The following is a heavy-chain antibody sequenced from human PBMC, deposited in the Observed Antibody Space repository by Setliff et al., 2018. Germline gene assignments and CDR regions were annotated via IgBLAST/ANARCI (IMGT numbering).Heavy chain of an antibody. CDR1: GGSISSSSYY. Sequence: PSETLSLTCTVSGGSISSSSYYWGWIRQPPGKGLEWIGSIYYSGSTYYNPSLKSRVTISVDTSKNQFSLKLSSVTAADTAVYYCARGSQYYNFWSGYHLDYYYYGMDVWGQGTTVTVS. J-gene: IGHJ6*02. CDR2: IYYSGST. CDR3: ARGSQYYNFWSGYHLDYYYYGMDV. V-gene: IGHV4-39*01. D-gene: IGHD3-3*01.